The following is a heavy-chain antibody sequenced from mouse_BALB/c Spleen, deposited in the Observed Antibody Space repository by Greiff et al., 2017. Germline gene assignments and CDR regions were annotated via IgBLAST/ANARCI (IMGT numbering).Heavy chain of an antibody. J-gene: IGHJ3*01. V-gene: IGHV1S29*02. CDR3: ARDGSSYPYAY. D-gene: IGHD1-1*01. CDR2: IYPYNGGT. CDR1: GYTFTDYN. Sequence: VQLKQSGPELVKPGASVKISCKASGYTFTDYNMHWVKQSHGKSLEWIGYIYPYNGGTGYNQKFKSKATLTVDNSSSTAYMELRSLTSEDSAVYYCARDGSSYPYAYWGQGTLVTVSA.